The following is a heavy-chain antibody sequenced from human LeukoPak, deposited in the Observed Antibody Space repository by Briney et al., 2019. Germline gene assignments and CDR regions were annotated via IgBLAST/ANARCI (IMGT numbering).Heavy chain of an antibody. CDR3: ARFLTVAVVPQRVDC. D-gene: IGHD6-19*01. Sequence: GGSLRLSCAASGFNFDSYTMTWVRQAPGRGLEWVSSISSGSGHIYYADSMKGRFTISRDNAKSSLYLQMNSLRAEDTAVYYCARFLTVAVVPQRVDCWGQGTLVTVSS. V-gene: IGHV3-21*01. CDR1: GFNFDSYT. J-gene: IGHJ4*02. CDR2: ISSGSGHI.